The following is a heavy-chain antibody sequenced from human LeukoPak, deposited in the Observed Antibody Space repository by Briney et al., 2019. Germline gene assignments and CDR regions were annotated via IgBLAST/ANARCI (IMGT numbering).Heavy chain of an antibody. Sequence: GGSLRLSCAASGFTVSSNYMSWVRQAPGKGLEWVSVIYSGGSTYYADSVKGRFTISRDNSKNTLYLQMNSLRAEDTAVYYCALGYNLDYFDYWGQGTLVTVSS. CDR2: IYSGGST. D-gene: IGHD5-24*01. J-gene: IGHJ4*02. CDR1: GFTVSSNY. CDR3: ALGYNLDYFDY. V-gene: IGHV3-53*01.